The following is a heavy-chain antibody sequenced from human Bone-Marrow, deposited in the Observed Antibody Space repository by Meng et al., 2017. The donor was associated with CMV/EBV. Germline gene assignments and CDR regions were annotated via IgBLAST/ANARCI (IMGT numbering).Heavy chain of an antibody. V-gene: IGHV4-34*01. J-gene: IGHJ4*02. CDR1: GGSFSGYY. Sequence: SEPLSLTCAVYGGSFSGYYWSWIRQPPGKGLEWIGEINHSGSTNYNPSLKSRVTISVDTSKNQFSLKLSSVTAADTAVYYCARDIVGDLDYGSGNYYFDYWGQGTLVTV. CDR2: INHSGST. D-gene: IGHD3-10*01. CDR3: ARDIVGDLDYGSGNYYFDY.